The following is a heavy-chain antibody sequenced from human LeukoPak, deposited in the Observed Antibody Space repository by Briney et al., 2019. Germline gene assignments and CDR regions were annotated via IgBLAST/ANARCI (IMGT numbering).Heavy chain of an antibody. CDR2: INPNSGAT. J-gene: IGHJ5*02. CDR3: ARGRFGEWDNWFDP. Sequence: GASVKVSCKASGYTYTGYYIHWVRQAPGHGLEWMAWINPNSGATNYAQKFQGRVSMTRDTSISTAYMALSRLTSDDTAVYFCARGRFGEWDNWFDPWGQGTLVTVSS. D-gene: IGHD3-10*01. V-gene: IGHV1-2*02. CDR1: GYTYTGYY.